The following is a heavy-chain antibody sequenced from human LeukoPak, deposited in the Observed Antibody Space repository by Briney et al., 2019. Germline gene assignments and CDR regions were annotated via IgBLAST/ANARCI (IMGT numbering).Heavy chain of an antibody. CDR1: GFTFSDYY. CDR2: ISSSGSTI. V-gene: IGHV3-11*01. J-gene: IGHJ4*02. CDR3: ARDLLRYFDCFDY. Sequence: GGSLRLPCAASGFTFSDYYMSWIRQAPGKGLEWVSYISSSGSTIYYADSVKGRFTISRDNAKNSLYLQMNSLRAEDTAVYYCARDLLRYFDCFDYWGQGTLVTVSS. D-gene: IGHD3-9*01.